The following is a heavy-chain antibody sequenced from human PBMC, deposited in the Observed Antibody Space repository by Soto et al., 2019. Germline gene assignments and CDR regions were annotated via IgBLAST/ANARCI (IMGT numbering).Heavy chain of an antibody. D-gene: IGHD3-22*01. V-gene: IGHV4-4*07. CDR1: GGAITAYY. Sequence: PSETLSLTCTVSGGAITAYYWSWIRQPVGEGLQWIGRVYSTGSTNYNPSLRSRVTMSVDTSQNQFFLRLSSVTAADTAVYYCPRDEYYDSNNWFGHWGQGILVTVSS. CDR2: VYSTGST. CDR3: PRDEYYDSNNWFGH. J-gene: IGHJ5*02.